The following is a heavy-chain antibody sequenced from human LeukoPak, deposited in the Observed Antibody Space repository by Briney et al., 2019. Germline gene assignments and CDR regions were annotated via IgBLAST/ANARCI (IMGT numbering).Heavy chain of an antibody. D-gene: IGHD3-10*01. CDR3: AANSADYNTLGSSYKV. CDR2: ISYSGTT. V-gene: IGHV4-39*01. J-gene: IGHJ4*02. CDR1: GGSISSSSYF. Sequence: SETLSLTCTVSGGSISSSSYFWGWIRQSPGKGLEWIGSISYSGTTYYNPSLKSRVTISVDTSKNQFSLKLNSVTAADTAVFYCAANSADYNTLGSSYKVWGQGTLVTVSS.